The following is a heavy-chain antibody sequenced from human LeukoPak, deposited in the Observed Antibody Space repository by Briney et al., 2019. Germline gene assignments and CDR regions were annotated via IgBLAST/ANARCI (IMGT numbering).Heavy chain of an antibody. Sequence: GGSLRLSCAASGFTFSSYSMNWVRQAGGKGREGVSSISSSSSYIYYADSLKDRFTISRDNAKNSLYRQMNSLSAEHTAVYYCAKGGLYSSSWFGFDAFAFWGQGTMVTVSS. CDR1: GFTFSSYS. V-gene: IGHV3-21*04. J-gene: IGHJ3*01. CDR2: ISSSSSYI. D-gene: IGHD6-13*01. CDR3: AKGGLYSSSWFGFDAFAF.